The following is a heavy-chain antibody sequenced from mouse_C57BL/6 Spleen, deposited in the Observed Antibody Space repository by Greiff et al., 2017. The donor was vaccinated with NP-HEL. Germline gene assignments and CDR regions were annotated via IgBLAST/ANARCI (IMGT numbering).Heavy chain of an antibody. CDR2: IDPSDSYT. Sequence: QVQLQQPGAELVMPGASVKLSCKASGYTFTSYWMHWVKQRPGQGLEWIGEIDPSDSYTNYNQKFKGKSTLTVDKSSSTAYMQLSSLTSEDSAVYYCARPGITTVVPFDYWGQGTTLTVSS. CDR3: ARPGITTVVPFDY. CDR1: GYTFTSYW. V-gene: IGHV1-69*01. J-gene: IGHJ2*01. D-gene: IGHD1-1*01.